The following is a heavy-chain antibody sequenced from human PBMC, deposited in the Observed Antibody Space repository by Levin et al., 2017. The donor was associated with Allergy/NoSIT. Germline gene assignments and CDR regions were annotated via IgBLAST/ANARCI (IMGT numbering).Heavy chain of an antibody. CDR2: VYPGDSDT. V-gene: IGHV5-51*01. D-gene: IGHD3-22*01. CDR3: ARHRDYLDSSGYGPNDY. CDR1: GYSFSRYW. J-gene: IGHJ4*02. Sequence: KIGESLKISCKGSGYSFSRYWIGWVRQMPGKGLQWMGIVYPGDSDTRYNPSFQGQVTISADTSITTAYLQWNSLKASDTAIYYCARHRDYLDSSGYGPNDYWGQGTLVAVSS.